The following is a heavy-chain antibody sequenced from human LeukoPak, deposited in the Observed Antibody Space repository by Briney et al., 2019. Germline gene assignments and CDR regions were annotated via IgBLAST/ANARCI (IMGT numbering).Heavy chain of an antibody. CDR2: IYYSGST. V-gene: IGHV4-39*01. CDR3: ARHVYDYVWGSYRYTPWLNYLDV. J-gene: IGHJ6*03. Sequence: SETLSLTCTVSGGSISSSSYYWGWIRQPPGKGLEWIGSIYYSGSTCYNPSLKSRVTISVDTSKNQFSLKLSSVTAADTAVYYCARHVYDYVWGSYRYTPWLNYLDVWGKGTTVTVSS. D-gene: IGHD3-16*02. CDR1: GGSISSSSYY.